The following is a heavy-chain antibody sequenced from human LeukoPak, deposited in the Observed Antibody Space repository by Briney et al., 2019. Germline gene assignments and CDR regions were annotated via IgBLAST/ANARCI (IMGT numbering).Heavy chain of an antibody. CDR3: ARHEYSSGPQFDP. Sequence: PSETLSLTCTVSGGSISSSSYYWGWIRQPPGKGLEWIGSIYYSGSTYYNPSLKSRVTISVDTSKNQFSLKLSSVTAADTAVYYCARHEYSSGPQFDPWGQGTLVTASS. CDR1: GGSISSSSYY. CDR2: IYYSGST. D-gene: IGHD6-25*01. V-gene: IGHV4-39*01. J-gene: IGHJ5*02.